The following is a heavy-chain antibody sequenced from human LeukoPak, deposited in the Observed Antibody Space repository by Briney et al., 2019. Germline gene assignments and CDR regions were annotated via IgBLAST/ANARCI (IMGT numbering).Heavy chain of an antibody. Sequence: GGSLRLSCAASGFTFSDHYMDWVRQAPGKGLEWVGRITNKPKSYNTEYAASVKGRFTISRDDSKNSLYLQMNSQKTEDTAVYYCARGFHYDFWSGSYYFDYWGQGTLVTVSS. CDR1: GFTFSDHY. V-gene: IGHV3-72*01. CDR2: ITNKPKSYNT. J-gene: IGHJ4*02. CDR3: ARGFHYDFWSGSYYFDY. D-gene: IGHD3-3*01.